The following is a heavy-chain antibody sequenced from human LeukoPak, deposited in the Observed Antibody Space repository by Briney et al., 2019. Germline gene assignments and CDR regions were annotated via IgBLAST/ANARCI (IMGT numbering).Heavy chain of an antibody. J-gene: IGHJ4*02. V-gene: IGHV1-46*01. CDR2: INPSGGST. D-gene: IGHD3-22*01. CDR1: GYTFTSYG. Sequence: ASVKVSCKASGYTFTSYGISWVRQAPGQGLEWMGIINPSGGSTSYAQKFQGRVTMTRDTSTSTVYMELSSLRSEDTAVYYCARGKNQYYYDSSGYYYDYWGQGTLVTVSS. CDR3: ARGKNQYYYDSSGYYYDY.